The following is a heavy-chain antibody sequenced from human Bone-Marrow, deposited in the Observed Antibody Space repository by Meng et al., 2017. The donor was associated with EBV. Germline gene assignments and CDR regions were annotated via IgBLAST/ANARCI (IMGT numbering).Heavy chain of an antibody. V-gene: IGHV4-34*01. CDR1: GGSFSGYY. CDR3: ARQWGSSSWGGDFDY. CDR2: INHSGST. Sequence: QVQLQQWGAGLLKPSXXLSLTXAVYGGSFSGYYWSWIRQPPGKGLEWIGEINHSGSTNYNPSLKSRVTISVDTSKNQFSLKLSSVTAADTAVYYCARQWGSSSWGGDFDYWGQGTLGTVSS. J-gene: IGHJ4*02. D-gene: IGHD6-13*01.